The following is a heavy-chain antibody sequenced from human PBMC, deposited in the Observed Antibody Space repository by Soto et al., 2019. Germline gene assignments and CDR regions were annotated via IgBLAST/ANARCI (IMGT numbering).Heavy chain of an antibody. CDR1: GYTFTGYY. D-gene: IGHD2-15*01. J-gene: IGHJ4*02. CDR3: ASTNMDCSGGSCYSFDY. V-gene: IGHV1-2*02. CDR2: INPNSGGT. Sequence: ASVKVSCKASGYTFTGYYMHWVRQAPGQGLEWMGWINPNSGGTNYAQKFQGRVTMTTDTSISTAYMELSSLRSEDTAVYYCASTNMDCSGGSCYSFDYWGQGTLVTVSS.